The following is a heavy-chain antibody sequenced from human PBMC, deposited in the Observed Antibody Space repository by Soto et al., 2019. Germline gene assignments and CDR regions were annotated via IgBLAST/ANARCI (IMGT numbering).Heavy chain of an antibody. V-gene: IGHV4-59*08. Sequence: TLSLTCTVSGGSISSYYWSWIRQPPGKGLEWIGYIYYSGSTNYNPSLKSRVTISVDTSKNQFSLKLSSVTAADTAVYYCARQPLGVLRYYFDYWGQGTLVTVSS. CDR1: GGSISSYY. J-gene: IGHJ4*02. CDR3: ARQPLGVLRYYFDY. CDR2: IYYSGST.